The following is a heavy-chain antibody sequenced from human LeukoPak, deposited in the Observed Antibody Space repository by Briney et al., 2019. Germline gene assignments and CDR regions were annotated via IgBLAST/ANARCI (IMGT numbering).Heavy chain of an antibody. V-gene: IGHV1-2*02. J-gene: IGHJ4*02. CDR2: INPNSGGT. CDR3: AKPPPGSGSHFDY. D-gene: IGHD3-10*01. CDR1: GYTFTGYY. Sequence: ASVKVSCKASGYTFTGYYMHWVRQAPGQGLEWMGWINPNSGGTNYAQKFQGRVTMTRDTSISTAYMELSRLRSDDTAIYYCAKPPPGSGSHFDYWGQGTLVTVSS.